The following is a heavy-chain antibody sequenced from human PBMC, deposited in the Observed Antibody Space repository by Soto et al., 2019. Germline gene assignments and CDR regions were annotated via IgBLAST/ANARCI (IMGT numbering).Heavy chain of an antibody. CDR2: LHYTGSS. D-gene: IGHD6-19*01. Sequence: QVQLHESGPGLVKPSETLSLTCTVSGDPITNYYWGWIRLPPGKGLQWIGSLHYTGSSNYNPSLKSRLTISIDTSKTQFSLNLASVTAADTAVYYCARVFNGSTAVAGVRFDPWGQGVLVTVSS. V-gene: IGHV4-59*01. J-gene: IGHJ5*02. CDR1: GDPITNYY. CDR3: ARVFNGSTAVAGVRFDP.